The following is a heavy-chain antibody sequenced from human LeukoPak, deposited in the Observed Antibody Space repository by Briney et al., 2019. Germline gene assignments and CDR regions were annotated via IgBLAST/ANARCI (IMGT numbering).Heavy chain of an antibody. CDR2: INPSGGST. CDR1: GYTFTSYY. J-gene: IGHJ3*02. V-gene: IGHV1-46*01. D-gene: IGHD2-15*01. CDR3: ARPHYCSGGSCYSGAAFDI. Sequence: ASVKDSCKASGYTFTSYYMHWVRQAPGQGLEWMGIINPSGGSTSYAQKFQGRVTMTRDMSTSTVYMELSSLRSEDTAVYYCARPHYCSGGSCYSGAAFDIWGQGTMVTVSS.